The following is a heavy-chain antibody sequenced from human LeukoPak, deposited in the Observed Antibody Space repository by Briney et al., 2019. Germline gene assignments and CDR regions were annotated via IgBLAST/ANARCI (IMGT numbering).Heavy chain of an antibody. CDR2: IKQDGSEK. D-gene: IGHD1-26*01. J-gene: IGHJ6*02. V-gene: IGHV3-7*01. CDR1: GFTFSSYW. CDR3: AREGATASGYGMDV. Sequence: GGSLRLSRAASGFTFSSYWMSWVRQAPGEGLEWVANIKQDGSEKYYVDSVKGRFTISRDNAKNSLYLQMNSPRAEDTAVYYCAREGATASGYGMDVWGQGTTVTVSS.